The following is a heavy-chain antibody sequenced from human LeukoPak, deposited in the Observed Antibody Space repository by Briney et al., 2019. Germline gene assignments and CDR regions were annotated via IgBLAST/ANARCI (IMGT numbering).Heavy chain of an antibody. V-gene: IGHV3-30-3*01. CDR1: GFTFSSYA. Sequence: GRSLRLSCAASGFTFSSYAMHWVRQAPGKGLEWVAVISYDGSNKYYADSVKGRFTISRDNAKNSLYLQMNSLRAEDTALYYCARASYDILTGYFDYWGQGTLVTVSS. D-gene: IGHD3-9*01. CDR2: ISYDGSNK. CDR3: ARASYDILTGYFDY. J-gene: IGHJ4*02.